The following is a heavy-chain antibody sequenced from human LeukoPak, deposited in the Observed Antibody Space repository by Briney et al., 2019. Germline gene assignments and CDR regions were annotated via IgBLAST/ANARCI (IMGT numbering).Heavy chain of an antibody. V-gene: IGHV3-20*04. CDR2: INWNGGST. D-gene: IGHD3-22*01. Sequence: GGSLRLSRAASGFTFDDYGMSWVRQAPGKGLEWVSGINWNGGSTGYADSVKGRFTISRDNAKNSLYLQMSSLRAEDTALYYCARGEDSPFDYWGQGTLVTVSS. J-gene: IGHJ4*02. CDR3: ARGEDSPFDY. CDR1: GFTFDDYG.